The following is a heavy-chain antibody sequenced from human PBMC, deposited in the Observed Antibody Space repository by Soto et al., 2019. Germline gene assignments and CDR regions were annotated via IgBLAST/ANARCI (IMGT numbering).Heavy chain of an antibody. CDR2: IFYSGTT. CDR3: ARDLWVEPELYYYGMDV. Sequence: PSETLSLTCTVAGDSISSADYYWSWIRQTPGKGLEWIGHIFYSGTTYYNPSLKSRLTISVETSKNHFSLRLTSVTAADTAVYYCARDLWVEPELYYYGMDVWGQGTTVTV. D-gene: IGHD1-1*01. CDR1: GDSISSADYY. V-gene: IGHV4-30-4*02. J-gene: IGHJ6*02.